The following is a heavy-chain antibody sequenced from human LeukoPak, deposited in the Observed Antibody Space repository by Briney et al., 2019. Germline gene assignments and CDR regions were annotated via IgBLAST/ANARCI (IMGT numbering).Heavy chain of an antibody. CDR1: GGTFSSYA. J-gene: IGHJ4*02. D-gene: IGHD4-17*01. V-gene: IGHV1-69*13. CDR2: IIPIFGTA. Sequence: SVKVSCTASGGTFSSYAISWVRQAPGQGLEWMGGIIPIFGTANYAQKFQGRVTITADESTSTAYMELSSLRSEDTAVYYCALDYGDYVTDYWGQGTLVTVSS. CDR3: ALDYGDYVTDY.